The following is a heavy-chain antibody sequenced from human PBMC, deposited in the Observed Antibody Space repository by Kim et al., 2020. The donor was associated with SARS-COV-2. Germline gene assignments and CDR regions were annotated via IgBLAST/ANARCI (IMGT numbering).Heavy chain of an antibody. V-gene: IGHV3-48*02. J-gene: IGHJ4*02. Sequence: GGSLRLSCAASGFTFSSYSMNWVRQAPGKGLEWVSYISSSSSTIYYADSVKGRFTISRDNAKNALYMQMNSLRDEDTAVYYCARVCDRFARYYFDYWGQGTLVTVSS. CDR3: ARVCDRFARYYFDY. D-gene: IGHD3-10*01. CDR2: ISSSSSTI. CDR1: GFTFSSYS.